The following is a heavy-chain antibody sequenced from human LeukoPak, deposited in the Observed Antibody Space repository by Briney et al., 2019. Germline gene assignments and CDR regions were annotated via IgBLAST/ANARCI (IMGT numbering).Heavy chain of an antibody. J-gene: IGHJ4*02. D-gene: IGHD4-17*01. CDR2: INHSGST. V-gene: IGHV4-34*01. CDR3: ARGLFYGDLTRFDY. Sequence: PSETLSLTCAVYGGSFSGYYWSWIRQPPGEGLEWIGEINHSGSTNYNPSLKSRVTISVDTSKNQFSLKLSSVTAADTAVYYCARGLFYGDLTRFDYWGQGTLVTVSS. CDR1: GGSFSGYY.